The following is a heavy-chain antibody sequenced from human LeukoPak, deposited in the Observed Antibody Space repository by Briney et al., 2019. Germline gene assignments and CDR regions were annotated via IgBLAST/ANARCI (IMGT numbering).Heavy chain of an antibody. J-gene: IGHJ6*02. CDR2: IYHSGTT. V-gene: IGHV4-30-2*01. CDR3: ARSMVTRPYGMDV. CDR1: GGSISSGGYS. Sequence: SETLSLTCAVSGGSISSGGYSWSWIRQPPGKGLEWIAYIYHSGTTYYNPSLKSRVTMSVDRSKNQFSLKLSSVTAADTAVYYCARSMVTRPYGMDVWGQGTTVTVSS. D-gene: IGHD4-17*01.